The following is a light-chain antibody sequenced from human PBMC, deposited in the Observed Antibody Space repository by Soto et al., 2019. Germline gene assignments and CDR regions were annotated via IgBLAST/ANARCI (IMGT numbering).Light chain of an antibody. CDR3: QQYGISPT. Sequence: EIVLTQSPGTLSLSPGERATLSCRASQSVSSSYLAWYQQKPGQAPRLLIYGASSRATGIPDRFSGSGSGTDLTLTISRLEPEDVAVYYCQQYGISPTCGGGTKVEIK. CDR1: QSVSSSY. CDR2: GAS. J-gene: IGKJ4*01. V-gene: IGKV3-20*01.